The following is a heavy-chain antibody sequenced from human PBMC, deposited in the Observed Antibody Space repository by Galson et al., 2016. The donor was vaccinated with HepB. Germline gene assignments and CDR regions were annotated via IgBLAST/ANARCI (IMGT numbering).Heavy chain of an antibody. Sequence: SETLSLTCTVSGGSVSSGIHFWSWIRQPPGKGLEWIGNIHYSASPNYNPSLKSRVTMSVDTSHNHFSLNLTSVIAADTAVCDCARSCQHLGPISNYSYYFYMDVWGKGITVTASS. CDR2: IHYSASP. J-gene: IGHJ6*03. D-gene: IGHD3-16*01. CDR1: GGSVSSGIHF. V-gene: IGHV4-61*03. CDR3: ARSCQHLGPISNYSYYFYMDV.